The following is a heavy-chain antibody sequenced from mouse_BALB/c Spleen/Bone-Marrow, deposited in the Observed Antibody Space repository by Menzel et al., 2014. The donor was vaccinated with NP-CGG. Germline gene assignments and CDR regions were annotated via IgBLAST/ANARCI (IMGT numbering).Heavy chain of an antibody. V-gene: IGHV1S81*02. J-gene: IGHJ3*01. CDR2: INPSNGGT. D-gene: IGHD1-2*01. CDR3: TRPYYGYVGYAY. Sequence: VQLQQSGAELVKPGASVKLSCKASGYTFTSYYMYWVKQRPGQGLEWIGEINPSNGGTNFNEKFKSKATLTVDKSSSTAYMQLSCLTFEDSAIYYCTRPYYGYVGYAYWGQGTQVTVSA. CDR1: GYTFTSYY.